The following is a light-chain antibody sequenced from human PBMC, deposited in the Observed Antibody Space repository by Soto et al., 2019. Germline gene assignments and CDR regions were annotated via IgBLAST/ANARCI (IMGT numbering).Light chain of an antibody. CDR2: EVS. CDR1: SNDVGGYNF. V-gene: IGLV2-8*01. CDR3: SSYAGNNIYYV. Sequence: QSVLTQPPSASGSPGQSVTISCTGTSNDVGGYNFVSWYQQHPGKAPKLMIFEVSKRPSGVPGRFSGSKSGSTASLTVSGLQAEDEADYYCSSYAGNNIYYVFGTGTKVTVL. J-gene: IGLJ1*01.